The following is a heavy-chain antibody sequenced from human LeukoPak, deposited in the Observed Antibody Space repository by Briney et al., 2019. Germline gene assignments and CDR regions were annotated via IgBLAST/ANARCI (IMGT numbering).Heavy chain of an antibody. CDR1: GYTFTGYY. CDR2: INPNSGGT. D-gene: IGHD2-21*02. V-gene: IGHV1-2*02. CDR3: AKDHDVTATSGRYYYMDV. Sequence: ASVKVSCKASGYTFTGYYMHWVRQAPGQGLEWMGWINPNSGGTNYAQKFQGRVTMTRDTSISTAYMELSRLRSDDTAVYYCAKDHDVTATSGRYYYMDVWGKGTTVTVSS. J-gene: IGHJ6*03.